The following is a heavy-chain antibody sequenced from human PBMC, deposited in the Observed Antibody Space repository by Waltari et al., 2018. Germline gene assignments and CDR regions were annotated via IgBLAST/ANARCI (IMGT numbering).Heavy chain of an antibody. V-gene: IGHV3-30*18. D-gene: IGHD5-12*01. CDR1: GFTFSSYG. Sequence: QVQLVESGGGVVQPGRSLRLSCAASGFTFSSYGMHWVRQAPGKGLEWGGGRWYDGSNKDYADSVKGRFTISRDKSKNTLYLQMNSLRAEDTAMYYCAKDGYDYWGQGTLVTVSS. J-gene: IGHJ4*02. CDR2: RWYDGSNK. CDR3: AKDGYDY.